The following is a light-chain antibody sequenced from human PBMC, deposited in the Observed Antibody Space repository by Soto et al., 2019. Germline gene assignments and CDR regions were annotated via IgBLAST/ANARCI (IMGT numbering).Light chain of an antibody. CDR3: KQFDEYFT. J-gene: IGKJ3*01. Sequence: DIHLTQSPSTLSASVGARVTITCRASQSISTWLAWYQQKAGKAPKLLIYKASNLATGVPSRFSGSGSGTEVTLTISSLQPEDSATYYCKQFDEYFTFGPGTKVDI. CDR2: KAS. CDR1: QSISTW. V-gene: IGKV1-5*03.